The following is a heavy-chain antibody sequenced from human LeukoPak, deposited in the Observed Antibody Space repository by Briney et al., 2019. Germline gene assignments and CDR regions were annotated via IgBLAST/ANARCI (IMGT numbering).Heavy chain of an antibody. J-gene: IGHJ4*02. CDR3: AKGASPGIAAAGAGFLFDY. CDR1: GFTFTNYA. CDR2: ISGSGDST. V-gene: IGHV3-23*01. Sequence: GGSLRLSCAASGFTFTNYAMSWVRQAHGKGLEWVSGISGSGDSTNYADSVKGRFTISRDNSKNTLYLQMNSLRAEDTAVYYCAKGASPGIAAAGAGFLFDYWGQGTLVTVSS. D-gene: IGHD6-13*01.